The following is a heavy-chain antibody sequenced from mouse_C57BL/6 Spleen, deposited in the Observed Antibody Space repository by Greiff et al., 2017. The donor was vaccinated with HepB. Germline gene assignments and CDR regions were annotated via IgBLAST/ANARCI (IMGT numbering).Heavy chain of an antibody. Sequence: EVQVVESGPGLVKPSQSLSLTCSVTGYSITSGYYWNWIRQSPGNKLEWMGYISYDGTNNYNPSLKNRISITRDTSKNQFFLKLNSVTTEDTATYYCARGYYGLYAMDDWGQGTSVTVSS. D-gene: IGHD1-1*01. V-gene: IGHV3-6*01. CDR1: GYSITSGYY. J-gene: IGHJ4*01. CDR2: ISYDGTN. CDR3: ARGYYGLYAMDD.